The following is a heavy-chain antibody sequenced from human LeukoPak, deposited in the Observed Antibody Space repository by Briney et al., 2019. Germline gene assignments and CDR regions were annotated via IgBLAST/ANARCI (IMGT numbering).Heavy chain of an antibody. Sequence: SQTLSLTCAISGDSVSSNSAAWNWTRQSPSRGLEWLGRTYYRSKWYNDYAVSVKSRITINPDTSKNQFSLQLNSVTPEDTAVYYCARDGYYYDSSGYCPFDYWGQGTLVTVSS. CDR3: ARDGYYYDSSGYCPFDY. V-gene: IGHV6-1*01. J-gene: IGHJ4*02. D-gene: IGHD3-22*01. CDR2: TYYRSKWYN. CDR1: GDSVSSNSAA.